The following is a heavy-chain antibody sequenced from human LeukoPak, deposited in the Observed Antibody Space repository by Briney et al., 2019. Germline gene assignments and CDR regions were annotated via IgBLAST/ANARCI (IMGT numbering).Heavy chain of an antibody. V-gene: IGHV1-69*06. J-gene: IGHJ6*03. D-gene: IGHD3-9*01. CDR3: AKDHATYYDILTGSGYYYYMDV. CDR2: IIPIFGTA. CDR1: GGTFSSYA. Sequence: ASVKVSCKASGGTFSSYAISWVRQAPGQGLEWMGGIIPIFGTANYAQKFQGRVTITADKSTSTAYMELSSLRSEDTAVYYCAKDHATYYDILTGSGYYYYMDVWGKGKTVTISS.